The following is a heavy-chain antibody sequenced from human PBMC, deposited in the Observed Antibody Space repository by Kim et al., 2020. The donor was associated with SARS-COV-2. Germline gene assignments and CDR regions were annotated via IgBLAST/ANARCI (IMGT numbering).Heavy chain of an antibody. D-gene: IGHD6-13*01. V-gene: IGHV1-3*01. CDR2: T. Sequence: TKNAQKFQGRVHITRDTSASTAYMELSSLRSEDTAVYYCATDSSSWASDYWGQGTLVTVSS. J-gene: IGHJ4*02. CDR3: ATDSSSWASDY.